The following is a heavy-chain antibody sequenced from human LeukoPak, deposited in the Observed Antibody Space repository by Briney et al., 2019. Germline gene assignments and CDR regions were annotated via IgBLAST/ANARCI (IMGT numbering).Heavy chain of an antibody. J-gene: IGHJ3*02. CDR1: GFTFRSYW. Sequence: PGGSLRLSCVPSGFTFRSYWMHWVRQAPGKGLVWVSRINSDGSSTSYADSVKGRFTISRDNAKNTLYLQMNSLRAEDTAVYHCARDRGGSAFDILGQGTMVTVSS. CDR2: INSDGSST. D-gene: IGHD3-10*01. CDR3: ARDRGGSAFDI. V-gene: IGHV3-74*01.